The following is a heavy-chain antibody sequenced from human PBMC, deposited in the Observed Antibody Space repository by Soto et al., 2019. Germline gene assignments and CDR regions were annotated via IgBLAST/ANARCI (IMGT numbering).Heavy chain of an antibody. CDR2: ISIYNGNT. CDR3: ARAPGSSSRPLVFDY. D-gene: IGHD6-6*01. Sequence: ASVKVSCKASGDTFTSNGISWVRQAPGQGLEWLAWISIYNGNTQYAQKVQGRVTMTTDTSTNTAYMELRSLRSDDTTVYYCARAPGSSSRPLVFDYWGQGTLVTVSS. CDR1: GDTFTSNG. J-gene: IGHJ4*02. V-gene: IGHV1-18*04.